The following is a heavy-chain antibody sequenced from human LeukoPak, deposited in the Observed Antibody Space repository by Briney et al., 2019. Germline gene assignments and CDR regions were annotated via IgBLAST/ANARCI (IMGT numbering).Heavy chain of an antibody. CDR1: GGSISSGSYY. Sequence: PSQTLSLTCTVSGGSISSGSYYWSWIRQPAEKGLEWIGRIYTSGSTNYNPSLKSRVTISVDTSKNQFSLKLSSVTAADTAVYYCARGGSGSYYTTSYYYYYMDVWGKGTTVTVSS. CDR2: IYTSGST. CDR3: ARGGSGSYYTTSYYYYYMDV. V-gene: IGHV4-61*02. D-gene: IGHD3-10*01. J-gene: IGHJ6*03.